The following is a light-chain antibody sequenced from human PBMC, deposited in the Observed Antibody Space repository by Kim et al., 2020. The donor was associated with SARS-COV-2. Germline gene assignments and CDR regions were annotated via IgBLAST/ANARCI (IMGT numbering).Light chain of an antibody. CDR1: QSILGSY. CDR3: QYYAGSYT. Sequence: EIVLTQSPGTLSLSPGERATLSCRASQSILGSYLTWYQQRPGQAPRLLIYSASSRAAGVSDRFSGSGSGTDFTLTISRLEPEDFAVYFCQYYAGSYTFGQGTKLEFK. CDR2: SAS. J-gene: IGKJ2*01. V-gene: IGKV3-20*01.